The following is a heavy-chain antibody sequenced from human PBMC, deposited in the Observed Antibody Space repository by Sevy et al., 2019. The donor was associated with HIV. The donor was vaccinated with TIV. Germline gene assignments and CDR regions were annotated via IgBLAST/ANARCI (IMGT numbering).Heavy chain of an antibody. CDR2: ISTFNVNT. J-gene: IGHJ4*02. CDR1: GYTFTSYA. V-gene: IGHV1-18*01. CDR3: ARDDCSNLSCHGSLLY. Sequence: ASVKVSCKASGYTFTSYAISWVRQAPGQGLEWMGWISTFNVNTNNAQKFQGRVTMTTDKSTGTAYMELRSLRSDDTAGYYCARDDCSNLSCHGSLLYWGQGTLVTVSS. D-gene: IGHD2-2*01.